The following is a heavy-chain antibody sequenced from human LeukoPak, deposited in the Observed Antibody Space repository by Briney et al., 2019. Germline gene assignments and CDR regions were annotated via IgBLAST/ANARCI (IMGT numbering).Heavy chain of an antibody. V-gene: IGHV4-28*01. CDR1: GYSISSSNW. Sequence: SETLSLTCAVSGYSISSSNWWGWIRQPPGKGLEWIGYIYYSGSTYYNPSLKSRVTISVDRSKNQFSLKLSSVTAADTAVYYCASSPQYCRSTSCYTGFVDYWGQGTLVTVSS. CDR3: ASSPQYCRSTSCYTGFVDY. CDR2: IYYSGST. J-gene: IGHJ4*02. D-gene: IGHD2-2*02.